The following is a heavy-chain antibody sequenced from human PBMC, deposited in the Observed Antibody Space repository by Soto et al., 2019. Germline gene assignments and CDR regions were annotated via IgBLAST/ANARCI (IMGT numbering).Heavy chain of an antibody. Sequence: QVQLVQSGAEEKKPGASVKVSCKASGYTFTGYAMHGVRQAPGHRLEWMGWINAGNGKTKYSQKLQGRVTITRDTSASTTSMVLSSLRSEDTAVYYCARAVAVTADVDYWGHGTLVTVSS. CDR2: INAGNGKT. V-gene: IGHV1-3*05. CDR1: GYTFTGYA. CDR3: ARAVAVTADVDY. D-gene: IGHD2-21*02. J-gene: IGHJ4*01.